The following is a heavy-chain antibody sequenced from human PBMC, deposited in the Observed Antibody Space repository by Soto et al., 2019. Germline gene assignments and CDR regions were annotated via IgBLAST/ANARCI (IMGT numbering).Heavy chain of an antibody. D-gene: IGHD2-15*01. CDR1: GGSISSYY. J-gene: IGHJ3*02. V-gene: IGHV4-59*01. CDR2: IYYSGST. Sequence: SECLSLTCTVSGGSISSYYWGWIRQPPGKGLEWIGYIYYSGSTNYNPSLKSRVTISVDTSKNQFSLKLSSVTAADTAVYYCARVRYCSGGSCYSWDAFDIWGQGTMVTVSS. CDR3: ARVRYCSGGSCYSWDAFDI.